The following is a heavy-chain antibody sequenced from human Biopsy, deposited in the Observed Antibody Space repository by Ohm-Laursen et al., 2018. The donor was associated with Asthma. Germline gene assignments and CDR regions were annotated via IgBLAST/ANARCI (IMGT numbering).Heavy chain of an antibody. J-gene: IGHJ6*02. V-gene: IGHV4-34*01. CDR2: SNQGGSP. CDR1: RGSLRVYV. D-gene: IGHD3-3*01. Sequence: VTLSLTCSVYRGSLRVYVWSWIRQPPGKGLEWIGESNQGGSPTFNPSLKSRVTISRDTSKNQLSLKLRSVTAADTAVYYCASGPEWYGLDVWGQGTTVTVSS. CDR3: ASGPEWYGLDV.